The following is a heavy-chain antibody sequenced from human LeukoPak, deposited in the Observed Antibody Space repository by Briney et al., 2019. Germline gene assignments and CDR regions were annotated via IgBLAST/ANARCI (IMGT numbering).Heavy chain of an antibody. J-gene: IGHJ5*02. CDR2: IYYSGST. CDR1: GGSVSSGSYY. V-gene: IGHV4-61*01. D-gene: IGHD4-17*01. Sequence: SETLSLTCTVSGGSVSSGSYYWSWIRQPPGQGLEWIGYIYYSGSTKYNPSLKSRVTMSVDTSKNQFSLKVTSVTAADTAVYYCAGTNYGDYNWFDPWGHGTLVTVSS. CDR3: AGTNYGDYNWFDP.